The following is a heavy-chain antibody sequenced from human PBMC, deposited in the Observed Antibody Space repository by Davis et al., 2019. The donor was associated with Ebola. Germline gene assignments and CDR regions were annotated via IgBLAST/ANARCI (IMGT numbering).Heavy chain of an antibody. J-gene: IGHJ6*02. CDR3: ARDSRWLVPGTYYYYGMDV. D-gene: IGHD6-19*01. V-gene: IGHV4-39*06. CDR1: GGSISSSTYY. CDR2: MYYSGNT. Sequence: SETLSLTCTVSGGSISSSTYYWGWFRQPPGKGLEWIGSMYYSGNTYYNPSLKSRVTISVDTSKNQFPLKLSSVTAADTAVYYCARDSRWLVPGTYYYYGMDVWGQGTTVTVSS.